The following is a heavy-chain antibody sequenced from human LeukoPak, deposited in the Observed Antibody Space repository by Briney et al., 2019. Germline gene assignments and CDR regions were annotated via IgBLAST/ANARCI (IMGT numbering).Heavy chain of an antibody. CDR1: GFTFSSYA. Sequence: QAGGSLRLSCAASGFTFSSYAMHWVRQAPGKGLEWVAVISYDGSNKYYADSVKGRFTISRDNSKNTLYLQMNSLRAEDTAVYYCARGGDDGDYFDYWGQGTLVTVSS. V-gene: IGHV3-30-3*01. D-gene: IGHD3-10*01. CDR2: ISYDGSNK. J-gene: IGHJ4*02. CDR3: ARGGDDGDYFDY.